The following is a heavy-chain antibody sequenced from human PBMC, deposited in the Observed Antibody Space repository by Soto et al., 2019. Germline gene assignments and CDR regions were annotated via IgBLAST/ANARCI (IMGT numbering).Heavy chain of an antibody. Sequence: QVQLVQSGAEVKTPGSSVKVTCKASGGTFSNNVISWVRQAPGQGLEWMGGITRIFGTATTNYAQKFQGRITITADESTNTAYMELSSLRSEDTALYYCASGITVAFDHWGQGTLVTVPS. D-gene: IGHD6-19*01. CDR1: GGTFSNNV. V-gene: IGHV1-69*01. J-gene: IGHJ5*02. CDR3: ASGITVAFDH. CDR2: ITRIFGTA.